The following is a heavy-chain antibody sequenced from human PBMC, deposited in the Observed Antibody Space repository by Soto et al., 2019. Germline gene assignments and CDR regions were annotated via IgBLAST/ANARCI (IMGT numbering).Heavy chain of an antibody. CDR1: GGSFSGYY. V-gene: IGHV4-34*01. CDR3: ARSPSLGIPGGVDY. J-gene: IGHJ4*02. CDR2: INHSGST. Sequence: SETLSLTCAVYGGSFSGYYWSWIRQPPGKGLEWIGEINHSGSTNYNPSLKSRVTISVDTSKNQFSLKLSSVTAADTAVYYCARSPSLGIPGGVDYWGQGTLVTVSS. D-gene: IGHD2-21*01.